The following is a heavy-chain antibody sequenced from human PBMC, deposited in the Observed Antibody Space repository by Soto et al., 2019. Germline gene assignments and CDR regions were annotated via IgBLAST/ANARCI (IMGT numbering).Heavy chain of an antibody. CDR3: ARDRKQLGGRHGGMDV. D-gene: IGHD6-6*01. V-gene: IGHV3-21*01. J-gene: IGHJ6*02. Sequence: PGGSLRLSCAASGFTFSSYSMNWVRQAPGKGLEWVSSISSSSSYIYYADSVKGRFTISRDNAKNSLYLQMNSLRAEDTAVYYCARDRKQLGGRHGGMDVWGQGTTVTVSS. CDR1: GFTFSSYS. CDR2: ISSSSSYI.